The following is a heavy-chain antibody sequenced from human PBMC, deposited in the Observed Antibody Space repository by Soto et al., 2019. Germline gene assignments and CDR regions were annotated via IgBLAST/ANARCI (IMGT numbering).Heavy chain of an antibody. J-gene: IGHJ3*02. V-gene: IGHV4-4*02. CDR2: IYHSGST. Sequence: QVQLQESGPGLVKPSGTLSLTCAVSSGSISSSNWWSWVRQPPGKGLEWIGEIYHSGSTNYNPSLKSRVTISVDKSKNQFSLKLSSVTAADTAVYYCARGGGDCSGGSCFFPNDAFDIWGQGTMVTVSS. CDR3: ARGGGDCSGGSCFFPNDAFDI. D-gene: IGHD2-15*01. CDR1: SGSISSSNW.